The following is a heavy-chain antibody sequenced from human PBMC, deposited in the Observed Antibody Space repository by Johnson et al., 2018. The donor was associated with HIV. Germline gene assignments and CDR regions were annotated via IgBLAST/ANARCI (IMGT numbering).Heavy chain of an antibody. CDR3: AKDRGNIVVVVAALFDI. CDR2: IRYDGSNK. V-gene: IGHV3-30*02. D-gene: IGHD2-15*01. CDR1: GFTFSSYG. Sequence: QVQLVESGGRMVQPGGSLGLSCAVSGFTFSSYGMHWVRQAPGKGLEWVAFIRYDGSNKYYADSVKGRFTISRDNSKNTLYLQMNRLRDEDTAVYYCAKDRGNIVVVVAALFDIWGQGTMVTVSS. J-gene: IGHJ3*02.